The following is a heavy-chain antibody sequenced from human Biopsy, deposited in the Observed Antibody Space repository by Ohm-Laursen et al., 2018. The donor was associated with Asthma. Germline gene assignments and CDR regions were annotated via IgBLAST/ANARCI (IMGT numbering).Heavy chain of an antibody. CDR3: ARKAGSCISRTCYSLDF. D-gene: IGHD2-2*01. CDR1: GGTFNTYV. CDR2: INSVFGTT. J-gene: IGHJ4*02. V-gene: IGHV1-69*13. Sequence: SVKVSCKSLGGTFNTYVIGWVRRAPGQGLEWMGGINSVFGTTTYPQKFQDRVTITADDSTSTVYMELSSLRSEDTAVYYCARKAGSCISRTCYSLDFWGQGTLVTVSP.